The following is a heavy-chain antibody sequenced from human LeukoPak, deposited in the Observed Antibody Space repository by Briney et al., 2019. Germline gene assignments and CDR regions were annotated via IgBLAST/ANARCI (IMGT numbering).Heavy chain of an antibody. J-gene: IGHJ3*02. V-gene: IGHV4-39*01. CDR3: ARIPTNAVPSAHNGFDI. CDR1: GGSISSSSYY. D-gene: IGHD5-24*01. CDR2: IYYSGST. Sequence: SETLSLTCTVSGGSISSSSYYWGWVRQPPGKGLEWIGSIYYSGSTYYNPSLKSRVTISVDTSKNQFSLKLSSVTAADTAIYYCARIPTNAVPSAHNGFDIWGQGTMLTVSS.